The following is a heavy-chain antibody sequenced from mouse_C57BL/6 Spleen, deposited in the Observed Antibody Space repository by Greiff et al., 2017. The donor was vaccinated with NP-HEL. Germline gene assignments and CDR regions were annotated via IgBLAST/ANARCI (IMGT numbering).Heavy chain of an antibody. CDR3: ARQDDGYPYYAMDY. J-gene: IGHJ4*01. CDR2: IWSDGST. CDR1: GFSLTSYG. D-gene: IGHD2-3*01. Sequence: QVQLQQSGPGLVAPSQSLSITCTVSGFSLTSYGVHWVRQPPGKGLEWLVVIWSDGSTTYNSALKSRLSISKDNSKSQVFLKMNSLQTDDTAMYYCARQDDGYPYYAMDYWGQGTSVTVSS. V-gene: IGHV2-6-1*01.